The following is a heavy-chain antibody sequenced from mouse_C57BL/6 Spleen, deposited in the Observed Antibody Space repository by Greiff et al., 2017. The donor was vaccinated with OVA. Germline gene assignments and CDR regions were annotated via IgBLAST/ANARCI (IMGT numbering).Heavy chain of an antibody. CDR3: ARNSLTTVVAKGTAMDY. D-gene: IGHD1-1*01. Sequence: QVQLKQSGAELVRPGASVKLSCKASGYTFTDYYINWVKQRPGQGLEWIARIYPGSGNTYYNEKFKGKATLTAEKSSSTAYMQLSSLTSEDSAVYFCARNSLTTVVAKGTAMDYWGQGTSVTVSS. CDR2: IYPGSGNT. CDR1: GYTFTDYY. J-gene: IGHJ4*01. V-gene: IGHV1-76*01.